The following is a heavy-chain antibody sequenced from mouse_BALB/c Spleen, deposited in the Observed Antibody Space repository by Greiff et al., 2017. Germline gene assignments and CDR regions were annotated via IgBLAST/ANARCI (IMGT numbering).Heavy chain of an antibody. J-gene: IGHJ4*01. CDR2: INPGSGGT. Sequence: VQLQQSGAELVRPGTSVKVSCKASGYAFTNYLIEWVKQRPGQGLEWIGVINPGSGGTNYNEKFKGKATLTADKSSSTAYMQLSSLTSEDSAVYYCARSLIYYDYGRGYAMDYWGQGTSVTVSS. CDR1: GYAFTNYL. D-gene: IGHD2-4*01. CDR3: ARSLIYYDYGRGYAMDY. V-gene: IGHV1-54*01.